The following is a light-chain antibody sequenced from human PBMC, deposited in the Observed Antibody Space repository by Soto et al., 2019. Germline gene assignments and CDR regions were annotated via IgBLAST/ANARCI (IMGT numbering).Light chain of an antibody. CDR3: MQSLQTSHT. J-gene: IGKJ2*01. CDR1: QSLLHSNGYNY. V-gene: IGKV2-28*01. CDR2: LGS. Sequence: DIVMTQSPLSLPVTPGEPASISCRSSQSLLHSNGYNYLDWYLQKPGHSPQLLIYLGSLRASGVPDRFSGSGSGTDFTLKISRVEAEDVGIHYCMQSLQTSHTFGQGTKLEIK.